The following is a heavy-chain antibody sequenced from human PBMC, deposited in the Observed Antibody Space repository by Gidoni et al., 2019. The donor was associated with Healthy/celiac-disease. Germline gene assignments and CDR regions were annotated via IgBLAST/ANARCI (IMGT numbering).Heavy chain of an antibody. CDR1: GFTFSSYA. D-gene: IGHD2-15*01. CDR2: ISGSGGST. CDR3: AKCRGVVVVAATDY. J-gene: IGHJ4*02. V-gene: IGHV3-23*01. Sequence: EVQLLESGGGLVQPGGSLRLSCAASGFTFSSYAMSWVRQAPGKGVEWVSAISGSGGSTYYADSVKGRFNISRDNSKNTLYLQMNSLRAEDTAVYYCAKCRGVVVVAATDYWGQGTLVTVSS.